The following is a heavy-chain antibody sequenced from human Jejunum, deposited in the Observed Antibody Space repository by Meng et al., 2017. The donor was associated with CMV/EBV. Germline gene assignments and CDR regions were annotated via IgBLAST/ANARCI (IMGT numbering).Heavy chain of an antibody. CDR1: GGSISSYY. CDR3: ARDAPPNNYGWFDP. V-gene: IGHV4-4*07. D-gene: IGHD5-18*01. Sequence: QVELEEAGPGLVKPSDTLSLTCTVSGGSISSYYWGWIRQPAGKGLEWIGRIYPNGNTNYNPSLKSRVTMSIDTSKNQFSLKLTSVTAADTAVYYCARDAPPNNYGWFDPWGQGTLVTVSS. J-gene: IGHJ5*02. CDR2: IYPNGNT.